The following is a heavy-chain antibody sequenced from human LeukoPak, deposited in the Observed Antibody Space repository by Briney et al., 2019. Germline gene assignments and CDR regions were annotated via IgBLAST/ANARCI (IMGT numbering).Heavy chain of an antibody. CDR3: ERDRWELLTPGAFDI. Sequence: GGSLRLSCAASGFTFSSYSMNWVRQAPGKGLEWVSYISSSSTIYYADSVKGRFTISRDNAKNSLYLQMNSLRDEDTAVYYCERDRWELLTPGAFDIWGQGTMVTVSS. D-gene: IGHD1-26*01. CDR2: ISSSSTI. V-gene: IGHV3-48*02. J-gene: IGHJ3*02. CDR1: GFTFSSYS.